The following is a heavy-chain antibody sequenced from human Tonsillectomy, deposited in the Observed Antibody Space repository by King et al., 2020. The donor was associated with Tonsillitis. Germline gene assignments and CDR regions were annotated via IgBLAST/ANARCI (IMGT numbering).Heavy chain of an antibody. V-gene: IGHV3-74*01. CDR1: GFTFSSYW. CDR3: ARAFDFGAGYYFYAMDV. Sequence: VQLVESGGGLVQPGGSLRLSCAASGFTFSSYWMHWVRQVPGKGLMWVSRINTDGNAISYVDSVKGRFTISRDNAKNTLSLQMNSLRAEDTAVYYSARAFDFGAGYYFYAMDVWGQGTTVTVSS. D-gene: IGHD3-16*01. J-gene: IGHJ6*02. CDR2: INTDGNAI.